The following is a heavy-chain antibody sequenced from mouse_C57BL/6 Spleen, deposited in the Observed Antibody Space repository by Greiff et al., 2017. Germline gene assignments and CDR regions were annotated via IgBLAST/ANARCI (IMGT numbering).Heavy chain of an antibody. V-gene: IGHV1-4*01. CDR2: INPSSGYT. J-gene: IGHJ3*01. Sequence: QVQLQQSGAELARPGASVKMSCKASGYTFTSYTMHWVNQRPGQGLEWIGYINPSSGYTKYNQKFKDKATLTADKSSSTAYMQLSSLTSEDSAVYDCARSGYDDDGRAWFAYWGQGTLVTVSA. CDR1: GYTFTSYT. CDR3: ARSGYDDDGRAWFAY. D-gene: IGHD2-4*01.